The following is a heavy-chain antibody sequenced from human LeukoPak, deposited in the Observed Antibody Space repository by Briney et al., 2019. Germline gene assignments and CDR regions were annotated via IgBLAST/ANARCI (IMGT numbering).Heavy chain of an antibody. CDR1: GFTFSRSA. V-gene: IGHV3-23*01. J-gene: IGHJ3*02. D-gene: IGHD6-19*01. Sequence: GGSLRLSCAASGFTFSRSAMSWVRQAPGKGLEWVSAISGSGGSTYYADSVKGRFTISRDNSKNTLYLQMNSLRAEDTAVYYCAKGLRSYSSGWYSHDAFDIWGQGTMVTVSS. CDR3: AKGLRSYSSGWYSHDAFDI. CDR2: ISGSGGST.